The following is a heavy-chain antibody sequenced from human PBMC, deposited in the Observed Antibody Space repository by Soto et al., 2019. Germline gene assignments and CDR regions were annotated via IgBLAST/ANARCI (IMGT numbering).Heavy chain of an antibody. V-gene: IGHV1-18*01. J-gene: IGHJ4*02. CDR1: GYTFTSYG. CDR2: ISAYNGNT. Sequence: QVQLVQSGAEVKKPGASVKVSCKASGYTFTSYGISWVRQAPGQGLEWMGWISAYNGNTNYAQKLQGRVTMTTDTATGTAYMVLRSLRSDNTAVYYCARESLGYCSGGSCYVFDYWCQGALVTVSS. D-gene: IGHD2-15*01. CDR3: ARESLGYCSGGSCYVFDY.